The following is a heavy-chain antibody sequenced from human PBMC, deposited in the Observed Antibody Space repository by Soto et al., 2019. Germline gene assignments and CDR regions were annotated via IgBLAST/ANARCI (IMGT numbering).Heavy chain of an antibody. CDR1: GGSISSGGYY. Sequence: SETLSLTCTVSGGSISSGGYYWSWIRQHPGKGLEWIGYFFYSGSTYYNPSLKSRVTFSVDSFKNQFSLKLSFVTAADTAVYYWARVSSGYSYALDYWGQGTLVTVSS. CDR3: ARVSSGYSYALDY. D-gene: IGHD5-18*01. CDR2: FFYSGST. V-gene: IGHV4-31*03. J-gene: IGHJ4*02.